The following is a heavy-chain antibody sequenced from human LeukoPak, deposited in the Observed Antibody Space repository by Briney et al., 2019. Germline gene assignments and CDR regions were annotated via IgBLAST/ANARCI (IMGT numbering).Heavy chain of an antibody. D-gene: IGHD3-3*01. CDR2: INPNSGGT. J-gene: IGHJ4*02. CDR3: ATFKWVPFGVVNPGDY. Sequence: ASVKVSCKASGYTFTSYGISWVRQAPGQGLEWMGWINPNSGGTNYAQKFQGRVTMTRDTSISTAYMELSRLRSDDTAVYYCATFKWVPFGVVNPGDYWGQGTLVTVSS. V-gene: IGHV1-2*02. CDR1: GYTFTSYG.